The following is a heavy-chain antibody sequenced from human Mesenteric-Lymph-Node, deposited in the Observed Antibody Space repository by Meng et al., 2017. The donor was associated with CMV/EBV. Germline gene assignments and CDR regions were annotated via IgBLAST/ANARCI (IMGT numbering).Heavy chain of an antibody. V-gene: IGHV1-2*06. D-gene: IGHD2/OR15-2a*01. CDR3: ARDNVNPEGFDP. CDR1: GYTFTDFY. CDR2: INPNSGVS. J-gene: IGHJ5*02. Sequence: QVQPVQARAEVEKPGASVMDSCKASGYTFTDFYIHWVRQAPGQGLEWMGRINPNSGVSNSAQNFQGRVTMTRDTSISTAYMELGRLTSDDTAVYYCARDNVNPEGFDPWGQGTLVTVSS.